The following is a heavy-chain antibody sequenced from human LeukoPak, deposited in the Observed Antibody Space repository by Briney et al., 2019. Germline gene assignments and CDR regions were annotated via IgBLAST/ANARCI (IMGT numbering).Heavy chain of an antibody. CDR1: GGSISSYY. D-gene: IGHD3-22*01. CDR3: ARGVSPHSSGYHWFDP. J-gene: IGHJ5*02. Sequence: PSETLSLTCTVSGGSISSYYWSWLRQPPGKGLEWIGYIYYSGSTNYNPSLKSRVTISVDTSKNQFSLKLSSVAAADTAVYYCARGVSPHSSGYHWFDPWGQGTLVTVSS. CDR2: IYYSGST. V-gene: IGHV4-59*01.